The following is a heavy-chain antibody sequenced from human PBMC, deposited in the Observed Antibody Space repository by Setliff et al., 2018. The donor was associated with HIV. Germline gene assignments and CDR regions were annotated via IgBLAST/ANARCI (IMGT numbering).Heavy chain of an antibody. J-gene: IGHJ5*02. CDR2: ISGSGDST. Sequence: GGSLRLSCAASGFTFSNAWMSGVRQAPGKGLEWVSAISGSGDSTFYADSVQGRFTISRDNSKNTLYLQMNSLRAEDTAVYYCAKAQWLLSHWGFDPWGQGTLVTVSS. V-gene: IGHV3-23*01. CDR1: GFTFSNAW. D-gene: IGHD3-3*01. CDR3: AKAQWLLSHWGFDP.